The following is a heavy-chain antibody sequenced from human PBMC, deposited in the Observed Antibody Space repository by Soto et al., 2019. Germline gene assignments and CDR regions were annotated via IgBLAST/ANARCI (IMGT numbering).Heavy chain of an antibody. CDR2: INPNSGGT. CDR1: GYTFTGYY. CDR3: ARDEGYYYDSSGPYYYGMDV. J-gene: IGHJ6*02. D-gene: IGHD3-22*01. V-gene: IGHV1-2*04. Sequence: ASVKVSCKASGYTFTGYYMHWVRQGPGQGLEWMGWINPNSGGTNYAQKFQGWVTMTRDTSISTAYMELSRLRSDDTAVYYCARDEGYYYDSSGPYYYGMDVWGQGTTVTVSS.